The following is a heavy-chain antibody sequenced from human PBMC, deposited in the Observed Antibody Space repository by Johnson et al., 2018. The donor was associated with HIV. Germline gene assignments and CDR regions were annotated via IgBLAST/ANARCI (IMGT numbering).Heavy chain of an antibody. CDR1: GFTFDDYA. CDR3: ARAATIFGVITDYHDAFDV. J-gene: IGHJ3*01. CDR2: ISWNSGSI. V-gene: IGHV3-9*01. Sequence: VQLVESGGGLVQPGRSLRLSCAASGFTFDDYAMHWVRQAPGKGLEWVSGISWNSGSIGYADSVKGRFTISRDNSKNTLYLQMNSLRSEDTAVYYCARAATIFGVITDYHDAFDVWGQGTMVTVSS. D-gene: IGHD3-3*01.